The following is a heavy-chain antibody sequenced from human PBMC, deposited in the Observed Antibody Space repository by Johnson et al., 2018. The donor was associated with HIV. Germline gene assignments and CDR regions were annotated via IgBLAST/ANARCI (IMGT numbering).Heavy chain of an antibody. CDR2: IKQDGSER. V-gene: IGHV3-7*03. D-gene: IGHD2-15*01. CDR3: ARDHCSGGSCYGHSFDI. Sequence: VQLVESGGGLVQPGGSLRLSCAASGFTFSNAWMSWVRQAPGKGLEWVANIKQDGSERYYVDSLKGRFTISRDNAKNSLYLQMNSLRAEDTALYYCARDHCSGGSCYGHSFDIWGQGTMVTVSS. J-gene: IGHJ3*02. CDR1: GFTFSNAW.